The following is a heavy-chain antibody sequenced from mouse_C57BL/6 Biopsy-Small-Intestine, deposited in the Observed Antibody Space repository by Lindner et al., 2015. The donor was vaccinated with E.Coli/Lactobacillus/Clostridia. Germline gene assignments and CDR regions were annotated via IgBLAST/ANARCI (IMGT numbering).Heavy chain of an antibody. V-gene: IGHV1-7*01. CDR2: INPSNGYT. J-gene: IGHJ3*01. CDR3: ARGLNWLFAY. Sequence: VQLQESGAELAKPGTSVKMSCKASGYTFTSYWMNWVKQRPGQGLEWIGAINPSNGYTEYNQKFKDKAILTADKSSSTAYMQLSSLTSEDSAVYYCARGLNWLFAYWGQGTLVTVSA. CDR1: GYTFTSYW. D-gene: IGHD4-1*01.